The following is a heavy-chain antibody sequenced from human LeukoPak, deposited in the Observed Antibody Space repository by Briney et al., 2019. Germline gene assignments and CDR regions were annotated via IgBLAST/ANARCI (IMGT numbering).Heavy chain of an antibody. V-gene: IGHV3-21*01. Sequence: GGSLRLSCAASGVTFSSYSMNWVRQAPGKGLEWVSSISGSSGYIYYADSVKGRFTISRDNAKNSLYLQMNSLRAEDTAVYYCARGLSLDWLLILGYWGQGTLVTVSS. D-gene: IGHD3-9*01. CDR1: GVTFSSYS. J-gene: IGHJ4*02. CDR2: ISGSSGYI. CDR3: ARGLSLDWLLILGY.